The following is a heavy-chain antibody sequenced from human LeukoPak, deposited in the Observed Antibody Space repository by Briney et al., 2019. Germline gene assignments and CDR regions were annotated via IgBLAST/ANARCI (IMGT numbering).Heavy chain of an antibody. V-gene: IGHV3-30*03. Sequence: PGGSLRLSCAAPGSTFSSYGMHWVRQAPGKGVEWVAVISYDGSNKYYADSVKGRFTISTDNSKNTLYLQMNSLRVEDTAVYYCAPEGDGYILFDYWGQGTLVTVSS. CDR3: APEGDGYILFDY. J-gene: IGHJ4*02. CDR2: ISYDGSNK. CDR1: GSTFSSYG. D-gene: IGHD5-24*01.